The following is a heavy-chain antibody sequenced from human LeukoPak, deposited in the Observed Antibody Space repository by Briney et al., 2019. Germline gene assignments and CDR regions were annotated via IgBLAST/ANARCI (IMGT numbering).Heavy chain of an antibody. CDR1: GFTFSGYG. D-gene: IGHD6-19*01. J-gene: IGHJ6*03. Sequence: AGGSLSFSCAASGFTFSGYGMPGVRKAPGKGLEWVSFIRYDGSNKYYADSLKGRFTISRDNSKNTLYLQMNSLRAEDTAVYYCAKAYSSYMDVWGKGTTVTVSS. V-gene: IGHV3-30*02. CDR2: IRYDGSNK. CDR3: AKAYSSYMDV.